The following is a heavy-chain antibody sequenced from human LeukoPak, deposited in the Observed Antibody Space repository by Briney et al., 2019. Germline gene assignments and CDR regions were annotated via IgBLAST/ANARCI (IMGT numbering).Heavy chain of an antibody. CDR3: ASPGYSYGYLDY. Sequence: ASVKVSCKXSGYTFTGYYMHWVRQAPGQGLEWMGWINPNSGGTNYSLKFQGRVTMTRDTSISTAYMELSRLRSDDTAVYYCASPGYSYGYLDYWGQGTLVTVSS. D-gene: IGHD5-18*01. J-gene: IGHJ4*02. CDR1: GYTFTGYY. V-gene: IGHV1-2*02. CDR2: INPNSGGT.